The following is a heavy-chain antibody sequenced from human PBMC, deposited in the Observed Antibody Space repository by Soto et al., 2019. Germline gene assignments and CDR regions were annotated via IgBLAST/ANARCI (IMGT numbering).Heavy chain of an antibody. Sequence: SETLSLTCTVSGGSINSYYWSWIRQAPGKGLEWIGYIYYSGSTNYNPSLRSRVTISVDTSKNQFSLKLSSVSAADTAVYYCARCLRDYYDSSGYTRCLDYWGQGTLVTVSS. V-gene: IGHV4-59*01. CDR1: GGSINSYY. CDR2: IYYSGST. CDR3: ARCLRDYYDSSGYTRCLDY. J-gene: IGHJ4*02. D-gene: IGHD3-22*01.